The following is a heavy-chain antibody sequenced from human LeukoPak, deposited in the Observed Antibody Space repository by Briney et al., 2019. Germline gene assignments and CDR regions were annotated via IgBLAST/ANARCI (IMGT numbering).Heavy chain of an antibody. CDR2: ISTSSSYK. Sequence: GGSLRLSCAASGFTFSSYSMNWVRQAPGKGLEWVASISTSSSYKYYADSVKGRFTISRDNAKNSLYLQMNSLRAEDTAVYYCAKVPMIVVVITALFDYWGQGTLVTVSS. CDR3: AKVPMIVVVITALFDY. J-gene: IGHJ4*02. CDR1: GFTFSSYS. D-gene: IGHD3-22*01. V-gene: IGHV3-21*04.